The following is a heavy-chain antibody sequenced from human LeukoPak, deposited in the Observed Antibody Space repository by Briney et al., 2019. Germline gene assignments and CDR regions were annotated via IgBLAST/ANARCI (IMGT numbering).Heavy chain of an antibody. D-gene: IGHD3-16*01. CDR1: GFTFDDYA. V-gene: IGHV3-9*01. CDR3: AREGDPPGFYYYHHLDV. J-gene: IGHJ6*03. CDR2: ISWNSGSI. Sequence: GGSLRLSCAASGFTFDDYAMHWVRQAPGKGLEWVSGISWNSGSIGYADSVKGRFTISRDNAKNSVYLQMNRLRAEDTAVYFCAREGDPPGFYYYHHLDVWGKGTTVTVSS.